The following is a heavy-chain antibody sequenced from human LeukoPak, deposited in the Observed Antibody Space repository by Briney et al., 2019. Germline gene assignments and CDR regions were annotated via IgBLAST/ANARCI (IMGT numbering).Heavy chain of an antibody. V-gene: IGHV3-20*04. D-gene: IGHD1-26*01. CDR1: GFTLDDYG. Sequence: GGSLRLSCAASGFTLDDYGMSWVRQAPGKGLEWVSGINWNGGSTGYADSVKGRFTISRDNAKNSLYLQMNSLRAEDTALYYCARDGKWELPSYMDVWGKGTTVTVSS. CDR2: INWNGGST. CDR3: ARDGKWELPSYMDV. J-gene: IGHJ6*03.